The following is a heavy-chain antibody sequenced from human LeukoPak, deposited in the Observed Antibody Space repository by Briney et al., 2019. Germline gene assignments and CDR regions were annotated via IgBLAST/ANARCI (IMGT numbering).Heavy chain of an antibody. J-gene: IGHJ4*02. CDR2: IYPGDSDT. Sequence: GESLKTSCKASGYTFTSYWIAWVRQMPGKGLEWMGIIYPGDSDTRYSPSFQGQVTISADQSSNTASLQWSSLKASDTAMYYCARQRDGYSFDYWGQGTLVTVSS. CDR3: ARQRDGYSFDY. CDR1: GYTFTSYW. D-gene: IGHD5-24*01. V-gene: IGHV5-51*01.